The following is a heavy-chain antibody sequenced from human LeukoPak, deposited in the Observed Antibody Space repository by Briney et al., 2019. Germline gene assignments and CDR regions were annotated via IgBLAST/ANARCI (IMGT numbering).Heavy chain of an antibody. CDR3: ARKKGDY. CDR2: MNPNSGDT. V-gene: IGHV1-8*01. CDR1: GYTFTSYN. J-gene: IGHJ4*02. Sequence: ASVKVSCKASGYTFTSYNITWVRQATGQGLEWMGWMNPNSGDTGYAQKFQGRVTMTRNTSISTAYMELSRLTSDDTAVYFCARKKGDYWGQGTLVTVST.